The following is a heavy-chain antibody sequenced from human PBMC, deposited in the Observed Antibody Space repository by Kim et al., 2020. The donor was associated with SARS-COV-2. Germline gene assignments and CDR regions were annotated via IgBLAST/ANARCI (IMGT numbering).Heavy chain of an antibody. V-gene: IGHV3-66*01. CDR2: IYSSGTT. CDR1: GFTVSRNY. Sequence: GGSLRLSCAASGFTVSRNYMSWVRQAPGKGLEWVSAIYSSGTTYYADSVKGRFTISRDNSKNTVYLQMNSLRAEDTAVYYCARGGRGIATAGIDYWGQGTLVTVSS. CDR3: ARGGRGIATAGIDY. J-gene: IGHJ4*02. D-gene: IGHD6-13*01.